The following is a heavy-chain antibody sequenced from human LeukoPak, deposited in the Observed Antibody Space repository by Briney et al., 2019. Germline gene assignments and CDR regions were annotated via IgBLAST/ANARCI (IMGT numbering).Heavy chain of an antibody. V-gene: IGHV3-21*04. CDR3: ARVWDCSGGSCYSSWFDP. CDR2: ISSSSYI. Sequence: PGGSLRLSCAASGFTFSSYSMNWVRQAPGKGLEWVSSISSSSYIYYADSVKGRFTISRDNAKNSLYLQMNSLRAEDTAVYYCARVWDCSGGSCYSSWFDPWGQGTLVTVSS. CDR1: GFTFSSYS. D-gene: IGHD2-15*01. J-gene: IGHJ5*02.